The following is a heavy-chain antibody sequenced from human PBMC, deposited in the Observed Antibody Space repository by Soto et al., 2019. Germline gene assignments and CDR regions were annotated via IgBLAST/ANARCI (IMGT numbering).Heavy chain of an antibody. CDR3: ARVDLDTAMVTTKGHFDY. D-gene: IGHD5-18*01. CDR2: IYYSGST. V-gene: IGHV4-59*01. CDR1: GGSISSYY. Sequence: QVQLQASGPGLVKPSETLSLTCTVSGGSISSYYWSWIRQPPGKGLEWIGYIYYSGSTNYNPSLKIQVTISVDTAKNQFSLKLSSVTAAATAVYYWARVDLDTAMVTTKGHFDYWGQGTLVTVSS. J-gene: IGHJ4*02.